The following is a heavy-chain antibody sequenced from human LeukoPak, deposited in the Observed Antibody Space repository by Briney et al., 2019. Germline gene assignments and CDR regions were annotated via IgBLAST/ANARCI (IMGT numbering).Heavy chain of an antibody. J-gene: IGHJ4*02. V-gene: IGHV4-39*02. D-gene: IGHD5-12*01. CDR3: ARDGGFSFFDY. Sequence: SETLSLTCTVSGASIRSSSYYWGWIRQPPGKGLEWIGTFDYSGSAYYNPSLKSRVSISADTAKNHFSLKLTSVTAADTAVYYCARDGGFSFFDYWGQGTLVTVSS. CDR1: GASIRSSSYY. CDR2: FDYSGSA.